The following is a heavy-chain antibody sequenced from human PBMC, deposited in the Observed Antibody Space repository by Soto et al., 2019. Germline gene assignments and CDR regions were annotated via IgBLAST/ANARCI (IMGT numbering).Heavy chain of an antibody. CDR2: INSDGSST. V-gene: IGHV3-74*01. CDR3: ARGKEAGYSSGWYFLLRRDFDY. Sequence: GGSLRLSCAASGFTFSSYWMHWVRQAPGKGLVWVSRINSDGSSTSYADSVKGRFTISRDNAKNTLYLQMNSLRAEDTAVYYCARGKEAGYSSGWYFLLRRDFDYWGQGTLVTVSS. D-gene: IGHD6-19*01. CDR1: GFTFSSYW. J-gene: IGHJ4*02.